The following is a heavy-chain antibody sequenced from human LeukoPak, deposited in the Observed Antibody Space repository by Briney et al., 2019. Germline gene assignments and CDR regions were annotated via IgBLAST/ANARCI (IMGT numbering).Heavy chain of an antibody. D-gene: IGHD3-3*01. CDR2: IYYSGST. J-gene: IGHJ6*03. CDR1: GGSISSGSYY. V-gene: IGHV4-61*01. CDR3: ARATYYDFWSVSSHYYYYYMDV. Sequence: SETLSLTCTVSGGSISSGSYYWSWIRQPPGKGLEWIGYIYYSGSTNYNPSLKSRVTISVDTSKNQFSLKLSSVTAADTAVYYCARATYYDFWSVSSHYYYYYMDVWGKGTTVTVSS.